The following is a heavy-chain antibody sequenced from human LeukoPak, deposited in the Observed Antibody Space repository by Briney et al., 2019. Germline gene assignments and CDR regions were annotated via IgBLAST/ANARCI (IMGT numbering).Heavy chain of an antibody. Sequence: GGSLRLSCAASGFTFSSYSMNWVRQAPGKGLEWVSYISSSSSTIYYADSVKGRFTISRDNAKNSLYLQMNSLRAEDTAVYYCARAHEEPYYDFWSGYSKMYYFDYWGQGTLVTVSS. V-gene: IGHV3-48*01. CDR2: ISSSSSTI. CDR1: GFTFSSYS. D-gene: IGHD3-3*01. CDR3: ARAHEEPYYDFWSGYSKMYYFDY. J-gene: IGHJ4*02.